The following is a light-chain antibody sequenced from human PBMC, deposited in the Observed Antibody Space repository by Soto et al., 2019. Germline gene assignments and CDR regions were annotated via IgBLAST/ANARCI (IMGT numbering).Light chain of an antibody. V-gene: IGKV1-5*01. CDR2: DAS. CDR1: QSVSSW. Sequence: DIQMTQSPPTLSASLGDRVTITCRASQSVSSWLAWYQQKPGKAPKLLIYDASSLESGVPSRFSGSGSGTEFTLTISSLQPDDFATYYCQQYNSFWTFGQGTKVDIK. J-gene: IGKJ1*01. CDR3: QQYNSFWT.